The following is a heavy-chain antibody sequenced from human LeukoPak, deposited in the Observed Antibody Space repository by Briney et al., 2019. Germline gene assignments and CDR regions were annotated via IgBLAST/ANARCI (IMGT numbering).Heavy chain of an antibody. CDR2: IYYSGST. D-gene: IGHD6-13*01. Sequence: KTSETLSLTCTVSGGSISSYYWSWIRQPPGKGLEWIGYIYYSGSTNYNPSLKSRVTISVDTSKNQFSLKLSSVTAADTAVYYCARVGYSSKDVGFDYWGQGTLVTVSS. CDR3: ARVGYSSKDVGFDY. J-gene: IGHJ4*02. CDR1: GGSISSYY. V-gene: IGHV4-59*01.